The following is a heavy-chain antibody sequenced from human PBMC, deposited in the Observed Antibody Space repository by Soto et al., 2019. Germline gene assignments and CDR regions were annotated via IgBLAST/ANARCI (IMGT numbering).Heavy chain of an antibody. CDR2: ISYDGSNK. CDR1: VFTFSSYG. J-gene: IGHJ6*03. Sequence: GGSLRLSCAASVFTFSSYGMHWVRQAPGKGLEWVAVISYDGSNKYYADSVKGRFTISRDNSKNTLYLQMNSLRAEDTAVYYCAKDWSYCSGGSCYSPYYYYYMDVWGKGTTVTVSS. D-gene: IGHD2-15*01. V-gene: IGHV3-30*18. CDR3: AKDWSYCSGGSCYSPYYYYYMDV.